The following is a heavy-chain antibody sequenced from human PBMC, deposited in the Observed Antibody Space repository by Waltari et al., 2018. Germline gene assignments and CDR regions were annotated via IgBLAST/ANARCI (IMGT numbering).Heavy chain of an antibody. CDR2: IGVDGSPI. J-gene: IGHJ3*01. V-gene: IGHV3-48*02. CDR3: ARGYWENSFDL. D-gene: IGHD2-21*01. CDR1: GFKIRGFS. Sequence: LESGGGLTEPGASLRLSCEASGFKIRGFSMDWVRQAPGKGAELVAVIGVDGSPIYYADSVRGRFTISRDNAKNVVHLQMNNLRHEDTAVYYCARGYWENSFDLWGPGTTVTVSS.